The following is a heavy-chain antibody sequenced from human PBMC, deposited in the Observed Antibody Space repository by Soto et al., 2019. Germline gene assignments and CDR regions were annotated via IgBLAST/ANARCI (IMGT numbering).Heavy chain of an antibody. CDR1: GFTFSSYA. CDR3: AKDGVVAATPDAFDI. CDR2: ISGSGGST. D-gene: IGHD2-15*01. V-gene: IGHV3-23*01. Sequence: PGGSLRLSCAASGFTFSSYAMSWVRQAPGRGPEWVSAISGSGGSTYYADSVKGRFTISRDNSKNTLYLQMNSLRAEDTAVYYCAKDGVVAATPDAFDIWGQGTMVTVSS. J-gene: IGHJ3*02.